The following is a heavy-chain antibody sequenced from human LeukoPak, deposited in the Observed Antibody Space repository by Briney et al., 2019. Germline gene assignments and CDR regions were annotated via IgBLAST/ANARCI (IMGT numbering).Heavy chain of an antibody. Sequence: GASVKVSYKASGYTFTSYAMNWVRQAPGQGLEWMGWINTNTGDSTYAQGFTGRFVFSLDTSVSTAYLQISSLKAEDTAVYYCARDGGWWAGLEQQLPVDAFDIWGQGTMVTVSS. V-gene: IGHV7-4-1*02. CDR1: GYTFTSYA. CDR2: INTNTGDS. CDR3: ARDGGWWAGLEQQLPVDAFDI. D-gene: IGHD6-13*01. J-gene: IGHJ3*02.